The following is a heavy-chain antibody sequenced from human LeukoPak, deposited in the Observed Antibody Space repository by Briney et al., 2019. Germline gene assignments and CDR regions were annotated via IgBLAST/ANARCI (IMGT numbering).Heavy chain of an antibody. CDR2: MNPNSGNT. D-gene: IGHD3-22*01. V-gene: IGHV1-8*01. Sequence: ASVKVSCKASGYTFTSYDINWVRQATGQGLEWMGWMNPNSGNTGYAQKFQGRVTMTRNTSISTAYMELSSLRSEDTAVYYRARGRQNTMIVVVNWFDPWGQGTLVTVSS. CDR1: GYTFTSYD. J-gene: IGHJ5*02. CDR3: ARGRQNTMIVVVNWFDP.